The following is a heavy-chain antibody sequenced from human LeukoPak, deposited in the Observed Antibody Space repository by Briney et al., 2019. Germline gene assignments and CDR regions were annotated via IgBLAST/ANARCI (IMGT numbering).Heavy chain of an antibody. D-gene: IGHD2-15*01. Sequence: KSSETLSLTCTVSGGSISSSSYYWGWIRQPPGKGLEWIGSIYYSGSTCYNPSLKSRVTISVDTSKNQFSLKLSSVTAADTAVYYCARDVVVVVVTPHLAYAFDIWGQGTMVTVSS. CDR1: GGSISSSSYY. CDR3: ARDVVVVVVTPHLAYAFDI. J-gene: IGHJ3*02. V-gene: IGHV4-39*07. CDR2: IYYSGST.